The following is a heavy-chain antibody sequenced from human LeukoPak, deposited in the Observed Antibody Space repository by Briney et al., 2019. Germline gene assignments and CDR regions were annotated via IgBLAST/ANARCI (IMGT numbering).Heavy chain of an antibody. D-gene: IGHD6-25*01. CDR3: AREGGDPRWLDP. Sequence: SETPSLTCTVSGGSISSYYWTWIRQSAGKGLEWIGRINTSGSTNYNPSLRSRVTLSVNTSKNQFSLNLTSVTAADTAVYSCAREGGDPRWLDPWGQGTLVTVSS. J-gene: IGHJ5*02. V-gene: IGHV4-4*07. CDR2: INTSGST. CDR1: GGSISSYY.